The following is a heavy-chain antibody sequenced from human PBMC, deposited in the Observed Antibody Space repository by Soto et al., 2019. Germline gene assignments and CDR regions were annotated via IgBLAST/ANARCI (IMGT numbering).Heavy chain of an antibody. CDR2: IIPILGIA. CDR3: AKDAKFDDIYTGYFVNDL. CDR1: GYTFSSYD. Sequence: GASVKVSCKASGYTFSSYDINWVRQAPGQGLEWMGRIIPILGIANYAQKFQGRVTITADKSTSTAYMELSSLRSEDTAVYYCAKDAKFDDIYTGYFVNDLWGQGTPVTVSS. J-gene: IGHJ5*02. V-gene: IGHV1-69*04. D-gene: IGHD3-9*01.